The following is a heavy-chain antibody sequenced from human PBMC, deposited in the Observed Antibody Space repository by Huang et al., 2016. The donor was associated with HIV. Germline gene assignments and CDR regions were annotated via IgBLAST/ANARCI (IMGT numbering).Heavy chain of an antibody. J-gene: IGHJ4*01. CDR3: VRAREKGYDFWSGYRY. V-gene: IGHV3-74*02. CDR2: IESDGSST. CDR1: GFIFSDYW. Sequence: EVELAGSGGGSVRPGQSLRLSCVGSGFIFSDYWMHWVRQIPGKGLMWVARIESDGSSTSYADSVKGRFTIYRDNARNTVYLQMSSLRVDDTAVYYCVRAREKGYDFWSGYRYWGQGAQVTVSS. D-gene: IGHD3-3*01.